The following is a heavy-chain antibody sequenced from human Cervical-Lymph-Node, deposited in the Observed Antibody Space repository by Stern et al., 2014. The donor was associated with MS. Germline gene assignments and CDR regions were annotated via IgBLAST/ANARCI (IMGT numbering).Heavy chain of an antibody. J-gene: IGHJ4*02. CDR3: ARDRITGTYLFDY. CDR1: GYTFTSYA. D-gene: IGHD1-7*01. Sequence: QVQLVQSGAEVKKPGASVKVSCKASGYTFTSYAMHWVRQAPGQRLEWMGWINAGNGNTKYSQKFQGRVTITRDTSASTAYMELSSLRSEDTAVYYCARDRITGTYLFDYWGQGTLVTVSS. CDR2: INAGNGNT. V-gene: IGHV1-3*01.